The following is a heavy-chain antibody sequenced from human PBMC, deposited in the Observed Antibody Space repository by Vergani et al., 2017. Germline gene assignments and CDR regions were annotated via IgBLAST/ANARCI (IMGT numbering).Heavy chain of an antibody. Sequence: QLQLPESGPGLVKPSETLSLTCTVSGGSLSSSSYYWGWIRQPPGKGLEWNGEINHSGSTNYNPSLKSRVTISVDTSKNLFSLKLSSVTAADTAVYYCARFSLPLAGAGECFDYWGQGTLVTVSS. V-gene: IGHV4-39*01. D-gene: IGHD6-13*01. CDR3: ARFSLPLAGAGECFDY. CDR1: GGSLSSSSYY. CDR2: INHSGST. J-gene: IGHJ4*02.